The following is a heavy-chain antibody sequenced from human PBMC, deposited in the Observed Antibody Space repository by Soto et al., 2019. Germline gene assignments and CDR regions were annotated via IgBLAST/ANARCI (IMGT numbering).Heavy chain of an antibody. Sequence: QVQLQESGPGLVKPSETLSLTCTVSGGSISSYYWSWIRQPPGKGLEWIGYIYYRGSTNYNPSLKSRVTISVDTSKNQFSLKLSSVTAADTAVYYCARDDRGMDVWGQGTTVTVSS. V-gene: IGHV4-59*01. CDR1: GGSISSYY. CDR2: IYYRGST. CDR3: ARDDRGMDV. J-gene: IGHJ6*02.